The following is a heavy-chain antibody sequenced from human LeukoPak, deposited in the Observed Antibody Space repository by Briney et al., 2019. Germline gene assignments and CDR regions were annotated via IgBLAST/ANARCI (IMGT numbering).Heavy chain of an antibody. D-gene: IGHD5-24*01. CDR3: ARNFRDLRYDYFDY. CDR2: IYHSGTT. CDR1: GYSISSTYY. V-gene: IGHV4-38-2*02. J-gene: IGHJ4*02. Sequence: SETLSLICTVSGYSISSTYYWGWIRQPPGKGLEWIGSIYHSGTTYYNPSLESRVTISVDTSKNQCSLKLSSVTAADAAVYYCARNFRDLRYDYFDYWGQGTVVTVSS.